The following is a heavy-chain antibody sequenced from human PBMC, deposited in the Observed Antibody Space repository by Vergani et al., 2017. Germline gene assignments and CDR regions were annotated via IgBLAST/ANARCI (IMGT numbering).Heavy chain of an antibody. CDR1: GYTFISYG. V-gene: IGHV1-18*04. CDR2: ISAYNGHT. J-gene: IGHJ6*02. CDR3: AKXPPHEIVARPEKYYYYYAMDV. D-gene: IGHD2-15*01. Sequence: QVQLVQSGAEVKKPGASVKVSSKASGYTFISYGITWVRQAPGQALAWMGWISAYNGHTNYAQKLQGRVTMTTDTSTSTAYMELRSLRSDDTAVYYCAKXPPHEIVARPEKYYYYYAMDVWGQGTTVTVSS.